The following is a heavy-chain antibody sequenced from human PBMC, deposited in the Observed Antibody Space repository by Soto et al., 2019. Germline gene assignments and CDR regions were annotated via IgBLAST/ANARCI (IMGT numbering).Heavy chain of an antibody. Sequence: SVKVSCKASGGTFSSYAISWVRQAPGQGLEWMGGIIPVFQTAYYTQRFQGRVTITADESTNTAYMELSSLRSEDTAIYYCARGGSGYTWFNEFWGQGTLVTVSS. J-gene: IGHJ4*02. CDR3: ARGGSGYTWFNEF. CDR2: IIPVFQTA. CDR1: GGTFSSYA. V-gene: IGHV1-69*13. D-gene: IGHD3-22*01.